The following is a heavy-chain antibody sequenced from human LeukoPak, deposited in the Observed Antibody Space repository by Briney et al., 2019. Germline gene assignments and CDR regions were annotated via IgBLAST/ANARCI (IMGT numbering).Heavy chain of an antibody. D-gene: IGHD3-3*01. CDR1: GGSISSGGYY. Sequence: SETLSLTCTVSGGSISSGGYYWSWIRQHPGKGLEWIGYIYYSGSTYYNPSLKSRVTISVDTSKNQFSLKLSSVTAADTAVYYCARGTSSHLRFLEWLPYPPVNSDAFDIWGQGTMVTVSS. V-gene: IGHV4-31*03. J-gene: IGHJ3*02. CDR3: ARGTSSHLRFLEWLPYPPVNSDAFDI. CDR2: IYYSGST.